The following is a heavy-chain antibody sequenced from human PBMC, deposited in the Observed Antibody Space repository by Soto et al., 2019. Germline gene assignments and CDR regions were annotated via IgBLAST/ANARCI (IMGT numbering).Heavy chain of an antibody. CDR2: IYYSGST. J-gene: IGHJ4*02. V-gene: IGHV4-59*12. D-gene: IGHD6-13*01. CDR1: GGSISSYY. CDR3: ARGERQQQREY. Sequence: SETLSLTCAVSGGSISSYYWSWIRQPPGKGLEWIGYIYYSGSTNYNPSLKSRVIISVDKSKNQFSLKLSSVTDADTAMYYCARGERQQQREYWGQGTLVTVSS.